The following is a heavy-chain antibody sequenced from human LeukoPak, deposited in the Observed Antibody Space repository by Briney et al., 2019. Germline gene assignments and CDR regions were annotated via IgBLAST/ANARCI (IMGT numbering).Heavy chain of an antibody. CDR1: GFTFSSYA. V-gene: IGHV3-23*01. Sequence: GGSLRLSCAASGFTFSSYAMSWVRQAPGKGLEWVSAISGSGGSTYYADSVKGRFTISRGNSKNTLYLQMNSLRAEDTAVYYCAKVGYYGSGSEAFDIWGQGTMVTVSS. CDR2: ISGSGGST. CDR3: AKVGYYGSGSEAFDI. J-gene: IGHJ3*02. D-gene: IGHD3-10*01.